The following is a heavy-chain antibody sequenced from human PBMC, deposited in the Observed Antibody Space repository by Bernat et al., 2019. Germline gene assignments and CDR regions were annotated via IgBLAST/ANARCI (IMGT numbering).Heavy chain of an antibody. Sequence: QVQLVESGGGVVQPGRSLRLSCAASGFTFSSYGMHWVRQAPGKGLEWVAVISYDGSNKYYADSVKGRFTISRDNSKNTLYLQMNSLRAEDTAVYYCAKAAEYDYVWGSYQNYCDYWGQGTLVTVSS. J-gene: IGHJ4*02. V-gene: IGHV3-30*18. CDR2: ISYDGSNK. CDR3: AKAAEYDYVWGSYQNYCDY. D-gene: IGHD3-16*02. CDR1: GFTFSSYG.